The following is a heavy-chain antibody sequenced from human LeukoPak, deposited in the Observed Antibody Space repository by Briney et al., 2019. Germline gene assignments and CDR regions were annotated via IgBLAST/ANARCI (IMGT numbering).Heavy chain of an antibody. Sequence: AASVKVSCKASGYTFTSYGISWVRQAPGQGLEWMGWMNPNSGNTGYAQKFQGRVTMTRNTSISTAYMELSSLRSEDTAVYYCARGPLHTHYYYYYGMDVWGQGTTVTVSS. CDR2: MNPNSGNT. CDR3: ARGPLHTHYYYYYGMDV. CDR1: GYTFTSYG. V-gene: IGHV1-8*02. J-gene: IGHJ6*02.